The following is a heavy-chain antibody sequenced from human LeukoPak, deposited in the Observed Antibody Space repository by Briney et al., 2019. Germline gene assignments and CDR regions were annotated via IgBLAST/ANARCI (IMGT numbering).Heavy chain of an antibody. V-gene: IGHV4-59*01. CDR2: IYYSGST. CDR3: AREGGGFDY. J-gene: IGHJ4*02. D-gene: IGHD3-16*01. CDR1: GGSICSYY. Sequence: SETLSLTCTVSGGSICSYYWSWIRQPPGKGLEWIGYIYYSGSTNYNPSLKSRVTISVDTSKNQFSLKLTSVTAADTAVYYCAREGGGFDYWGQGTLVTVSS.